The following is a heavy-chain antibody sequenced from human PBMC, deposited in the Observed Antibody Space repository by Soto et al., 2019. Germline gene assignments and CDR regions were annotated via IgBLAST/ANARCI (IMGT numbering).Heavy chain of an antibody. CDR2: IYPGDFDT. CDR1: GYIFTSHW. Sequence: PGESLKSSCKASGYIFTSHWIGWVRQMPGKGLEWLGIIYPGDFDTRYSPSFQGQVTISADKSMTTAYLQWSSLTASDTAMDYCAGALKDTIVRHHPFYIRSQGTMVTVS. D-gene: IGHD5-18*01. CDR3: AGALKDTIVRHHPFYI. V-gene: IGHV5-51*01. J-gene: IGHJ3*02.